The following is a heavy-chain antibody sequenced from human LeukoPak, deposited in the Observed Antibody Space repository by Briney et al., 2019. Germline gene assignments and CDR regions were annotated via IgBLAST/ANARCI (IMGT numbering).Heavy chain of an antibody. CDR1: GGTFSSYA. CDR2: IIPIFGTA. J-gene: IGHJ6*02. CDR3: ASRYSSGWYANYYYYYGMDV. V-gene: IGHV1-69*13. Sequence: ASVKVSCKASGGTFSSYAISGVRQAPGQGLEWMGGIIPIFGTANYAQKFQGRVTITADESTSTAYMELSSLRSEDTAVYYCASRYSSGWYANYYYYYGMDVWGQGTTVTVSS. D-gene: IGHD6-19*01.